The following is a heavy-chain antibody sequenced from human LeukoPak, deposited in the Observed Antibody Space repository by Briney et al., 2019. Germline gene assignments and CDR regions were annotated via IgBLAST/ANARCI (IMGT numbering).Heavy chain of an antibody. Sequence: QPGGSLRLSCAASGFTFSSYGMHWVRQAPGKGLEWVAFIRYDGSNKYYADSVKGRFTISRDNSKNTLYLQMNSLRAEDTAVYYCAKDWHPLWSSSWPNVFDYWGQGTLVTVSS. CDR1: GFTFSSYG. CDR3: AKDWHPLWSSSWPNVFDY. CDR2: IRYDGSNK. D-gene: IGHD6-13*01. V-gene: IGHV3-30*02. J-gene: IGHJ4*02.